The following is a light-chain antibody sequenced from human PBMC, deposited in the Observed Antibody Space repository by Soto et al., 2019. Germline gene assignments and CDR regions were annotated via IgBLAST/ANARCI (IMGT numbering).Light chain of an antibody. V-gene: IGKV3-11*01. Sequence: EIVLTQSPATLSLSPGERATLSCRASQSVSSYLAWYQQKPGQAPRLLIYDASNRATGIPARFSGSGSGTDFTLTISSLEPEDFATYYCQQYNSILGITFGQGTRLEIK. CDR3: QQYNSILGIT. CDR2: DAS. CDR1: QSVSSY. J-gene: IGKJ5*01.